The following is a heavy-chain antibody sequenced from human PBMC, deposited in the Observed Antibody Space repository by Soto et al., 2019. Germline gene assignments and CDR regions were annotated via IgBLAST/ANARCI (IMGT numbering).Heavy chain of an antibody. J-gene: IGHJ4*02. V-gene: IGHV4-34*01. CDR2: INHSGST. Sequence: QVQLQQWGAGLLKPSETLSLTCAVYGGSFSGYYWSWIRQPPGKGLEWIGEINHSGSTNYNPSLKSRVTISVDTSKNQFSLKLSSVTAADTAVYYCARGSSGQTGYFDYWGQVTLVTVSS. CDR1: GGSFSGYY. CDR3: ARGSSGQTGYFDY. D-gene: IGHD3-9*01.